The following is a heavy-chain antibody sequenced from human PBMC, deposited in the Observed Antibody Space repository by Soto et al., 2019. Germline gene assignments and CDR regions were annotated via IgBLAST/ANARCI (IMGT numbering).Heavy chain of an antibody. V-gene: IGHV3-23*01. Sequence: PGGSLRLSCAASGFTFSSYAMSWVRQAPGKGLEWVSAISGSGGSTYYADSVKGRFTISRDNSKNTLYLQMNSLRAEDTAVYYCAKLTADSWYRYYGMDVWGQGTTVTVSS. CDR1: GFTFSSYA. CDR2: ISGSGGST. D-gene: IGHD6-13*01. J-gene: IGHJ6*02. CDR3: AKLTADSWYRYYGMDV.